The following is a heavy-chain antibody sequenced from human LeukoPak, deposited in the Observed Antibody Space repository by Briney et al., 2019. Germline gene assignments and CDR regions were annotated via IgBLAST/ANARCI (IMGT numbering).Heavy chain of an antibody. Sequence: GGSLRLSCAASGFTFSSYRMNWVRQAPGKGLEWLSDISVTSDKSYADSVKGRFTISRDNAKNSLYLQMNSLRDEDTAVYYCARDSGRSSNYWGQGTLVTVSS. V-gene: IGHV3-48*02. CDR1: GFTFSSYR. CDR2: ISVTSDK. D-gene: IGHD1-26*01. J-gene: IGHJ4*02. CDR3: ARDSGRSSNY.